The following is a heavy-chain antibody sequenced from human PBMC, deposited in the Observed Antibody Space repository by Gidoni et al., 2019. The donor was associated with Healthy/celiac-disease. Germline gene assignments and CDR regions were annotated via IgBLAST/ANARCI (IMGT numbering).Heavy chain of an antibody. CDR2: ISSRSSTI. J-gene: IGHJ4*02. CDR3: ARDYDILTGYFTFDY. D-gene: IGHD3-9*01. V-gene: IGHV3-48*02. CDR1: GFTFSSYS. Sequence: EVQLVESGGGLVQPGGSLRLSCAASGFTFSSYSMNWVRQAPGKGLEWVSYISSRSSTIYYADSVKGRFTISRDNAKNSLYLQMNSLRDEDTAVYYCARDYDILTGYFTFDYWGQGTLVTVSS.